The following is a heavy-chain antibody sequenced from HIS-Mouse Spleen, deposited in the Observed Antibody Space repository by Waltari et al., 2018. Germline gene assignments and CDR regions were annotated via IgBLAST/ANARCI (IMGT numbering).Heavy chain of an antibody. V-gene: IGHV4-34*01. CDR2: INHSGST. CDR1: GGSFSGYY. Sequence: QVQLQQWGAGLLKPSETLSLTCAVYGGSFSGYYWSWIRQPPGKGLEWIGEINHSGSTNYNPALKSRVTISVDTSKNQFSLKLSSGTAADTAVYYCALVGSIAAWDYWGQGTLVTVSS. D-gene: IGHD6-6*01. J-gene: IGHJ4*02. CDR3: ALVGSIAAWDY.